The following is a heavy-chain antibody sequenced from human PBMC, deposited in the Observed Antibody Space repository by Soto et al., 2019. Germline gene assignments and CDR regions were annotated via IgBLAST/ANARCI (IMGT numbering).Heavy chain of an antibody. CDR2: ISGSGGST. CDR1: GFTSSSYA. V-gene: IGHV3-23*01. Sequence: PGGSLRLSCAASGFTSSSYAMSWVRQAPGKGLEWVSAISGSGGSTYYADSVKGRFTISRDNSKNTLYLQMNSLRAEDTAVYYCAKAGSGWYYFDYWGQGTLVTVSS. CDR3: AKAGSGWYYFDY. J-gene: IGHJ4*02. D-gene: IGHD6-19*01.